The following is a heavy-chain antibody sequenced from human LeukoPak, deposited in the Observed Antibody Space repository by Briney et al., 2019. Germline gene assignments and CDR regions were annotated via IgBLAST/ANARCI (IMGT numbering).Heavy chain of an antibody. CDR3: ASPLTTSGGMDV. J-gene: IGHJ6*02. CDR1: GGTFSSYA. CDR2: TIPIFGTA. Sequence: GASVKVSCKASGGTFSSYAISWVRQAPGQGLEWMGGTIPIFGTANYAQKFQGRVTITADESTSTAYMELSSLRSEDTAVYYCASPLTTSGGMDVWGQGTTVTVSS. D-gene: IGHD3-10*02. V-gene: IGHV1-69*13.